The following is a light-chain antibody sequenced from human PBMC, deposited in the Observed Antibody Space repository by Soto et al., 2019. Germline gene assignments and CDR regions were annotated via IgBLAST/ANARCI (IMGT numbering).Light chain of an antibody. J-gene: IGKJ2*01. CDR1: QSISSY. Sequence: DIQMTQSPSSLSASVGDRVTITCRASQSISSYLNWYQQKPGKAPKLLIYAASSLQSGVPSRFSGSGSGTDCTLTIRSLQPEDFATYYCQQSYSTPPMYTFGQGTKLEIK. V-gene: IGKV1-39*01. CDR3: QQSYSTPPMYT. CDR2: AAS.